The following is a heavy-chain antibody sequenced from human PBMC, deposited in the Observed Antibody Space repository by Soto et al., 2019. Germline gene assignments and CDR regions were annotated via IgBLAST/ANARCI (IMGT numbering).Heavy chain of an antibody. CDR1: GFTFSSYW. Sequence: GGSLRLSCAASGFTFSSYWMHWVRQAPGKGLVWVSRINSDGSSTSYADSVKGRFTISRDNAKNTLYLQMNSLRAEDTAVYYCARGITIFGVVPRFYYGMDVWGQGTTVTVSS. J-gene: IGHJ6*02. CDR2: INSDGSST. CDR3: ARGITIFGVVPRFYYGMDV. V-gene: IGHV3-74*01. D-gene: IGHD3-3*01.